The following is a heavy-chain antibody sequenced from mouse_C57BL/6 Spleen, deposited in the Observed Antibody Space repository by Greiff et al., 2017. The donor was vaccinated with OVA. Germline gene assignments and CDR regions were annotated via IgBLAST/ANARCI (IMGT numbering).Heavy chain of an antibody. CDR3: ARDYCGSRRTGWYFDV. V-gene: IGHV3-6*01. CDR1: GYSITSGYY. D-gene: IGHD1-1*01. Sequence: EVQLQESGPGLVKPSPSLSLSCSVTGYSITSGYYWNWIRQFPGNKLEWMGYISYDGSTNYNPSLKNRISITRDTSKNQCFLKLDYVTTEDTATDDCARDYCGSRRTGWYFDVWGTGTTVTVSS. CDR2: ISYDGST. J-gene: IGHJ1*03.